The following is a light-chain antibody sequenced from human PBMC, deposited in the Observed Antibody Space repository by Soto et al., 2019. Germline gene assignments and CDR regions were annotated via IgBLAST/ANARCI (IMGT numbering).Light chain of an antibody. CDR2: LGS. J-gene: IGKJ2*01. Sequence: DIVMTQSPLSLPVTPGEPASISCRSSQSLLHSNGYNYLDWYLQKPGQSPQLLIYLGSNRASGVPDRFSGSGSGTDFTLKISRVEAEDVGVYYCMQALQTRNTFGQGTSWRSN. CDR1: QSLLHSNGYNY. V-gene: IGKV2-28*01. CDR3: MQALQTRNT.